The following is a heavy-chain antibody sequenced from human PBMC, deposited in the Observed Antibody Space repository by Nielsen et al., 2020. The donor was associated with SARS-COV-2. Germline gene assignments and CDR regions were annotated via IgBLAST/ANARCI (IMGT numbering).Heavy chain of an antibody. CDR1: GGSIRSSNW. CDR2: INHSGST. D-gene: IGHD2-15*01. J-gene: IGHJ6*03. CDR3: ARGHPVGARKNYYYYYMDV. Sequence: SETLSLTCAVSGGSIRSSNWWSWIRPPPGKGLEWIGEINHSGSTNYNPSLKSRVTISVDTSKNQFSLKLSSVTAADTAVYYCARGHPVGARKNYYYYYMDVWGKGTTVTVSS. V-gene: IGHV4-4*02.